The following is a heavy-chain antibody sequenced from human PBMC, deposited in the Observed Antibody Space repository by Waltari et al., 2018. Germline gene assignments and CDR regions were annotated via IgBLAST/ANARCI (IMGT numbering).Heavy chain of an antibody. CDR2: IYYSGST. V-gene: IGHV4-39*01. D-gene: IGHD5-18*01. Sequence: QLQLQESGPGLVKPSETLSLTCTVSGGSISSSRYYWGWIRQPPGKGLEWIGSIYYSGSTYYNPSLKSRLTISVETSKNQFSLKLSSGTAADTAVYYCARQGTAMVTSDYWGQGTLVTVSS. CDR1: GGSISSSRYY. J-gene: IGHJ4*02. CDR3: ARQGTAMVTSDY.